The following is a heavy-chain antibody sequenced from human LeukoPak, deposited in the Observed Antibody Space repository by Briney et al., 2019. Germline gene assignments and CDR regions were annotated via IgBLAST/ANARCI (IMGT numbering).Heavy chain of an antibody. J-gene: IGHJ3*02. V-gene: IGHV3-66*01. Sequence: PGGSLRLSCAASRFTFSSYSMNWVRQAPGKGLEWVSVIYSGDDTYYADSVKGRFTISRDNSRNTLYLQMNSLRAEDTAVYYCARVWYSGSHSEAFDIWGRGTMVTVSS. CDR1: RFTFSSYS. D-gene: IGHD1-26*01. CDR3: ARVWYSGSHSEAFDI. CDR2: IYSGDDT.